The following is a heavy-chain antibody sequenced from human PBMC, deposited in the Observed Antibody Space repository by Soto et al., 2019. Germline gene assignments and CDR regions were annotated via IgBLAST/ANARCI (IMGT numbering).Heavy chain of an antibody. CDR1: GGSISSYY. CDR2: IYHSGST. Sequence: SETLSLTCTVSGGSISSYYWSWIRQPPGKGLEWIGYIYHSGSTYYNPSLKSRVTISVDRSKNQFSLKLSSVTAADTAVYYCARGVAYYYDSSGYNWFDPWGQGTLVTVSS. CDR3: ARGVAYYYDSSGYNWFDP. D-gene: IGHD3-22*01. J-gene: IGHJ5*02. V-gene: IGHV4-59*12.